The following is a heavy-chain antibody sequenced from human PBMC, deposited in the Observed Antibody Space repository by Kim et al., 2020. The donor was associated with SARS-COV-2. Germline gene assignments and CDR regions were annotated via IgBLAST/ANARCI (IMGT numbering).Heavy chain of an antibody. CDR2: IDPTDSYT. Sequence: GESLKISCKGGGYRFSNYWITWVRQMPGKGLEWMGKIDPTDSYTKYSPSFQGHVTLSIDKSMRTAFLQWSSLQASDTAIYYCARLKTVRDILDNVILGDAFDIWGQGTMLTVSS. D-gene: IGHD2-2*03. CDR3: ARLKTVRDILDNVILGDAFDI. CDR1: GYRFSNYW. J-gene: IGHJ3*02. V-gene: IGHV5-10-1*01.